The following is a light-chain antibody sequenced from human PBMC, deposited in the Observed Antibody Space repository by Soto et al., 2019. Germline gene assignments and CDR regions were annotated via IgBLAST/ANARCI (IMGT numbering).Light chain of an antibody. V-gene: IGLV2-11*01. CDR2: DVS. Sequence: QSALTQPRAVSGSPGQSVTISCTGTSSDVGGYNYVSWYQQHPGKAPKLMIYDVSKRPSGVPDRFSCAKSGNTASLTISGLQAEDEADYYCCSYAGSYTFYVIGTGTKVTVL. J-gene: IGLJ1*01. CDR1: SSDVGGYNY. CDR3: CSYAGSYTFYV.